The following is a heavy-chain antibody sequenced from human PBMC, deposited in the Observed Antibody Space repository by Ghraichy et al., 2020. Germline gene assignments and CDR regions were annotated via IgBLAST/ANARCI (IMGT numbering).Heavy chain of an antibody. D-gene: IGHD3-3*01. CDR2: IKQDGSEK. CDR3: ARVPGGNDFLSGYYNYYYYYFMDV. Sequence: VANIKQDGSEKYYVDSVKGRFTISRDNAKNSLYLQMNSLRAEETAVYYCARVPGGNDFLSGYYNYYYYYFMDVWGKG. V-gene: IGHV3-7*03. J-gene: IGHJ6*03.